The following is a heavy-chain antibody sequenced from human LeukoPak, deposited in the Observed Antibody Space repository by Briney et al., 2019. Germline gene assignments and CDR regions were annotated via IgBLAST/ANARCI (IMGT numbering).Heavy chain of an antibody. D-gene: IGHD6-13*01. V-gene: IGHV5-51*01. CDR3: ARAIAAAGENWFDP. J-gene: IGHJ5*02. CDR2: IYPGDSDT. Sequence: GESLKISCKGSGYSFSRYWIGWVRQMPGKGLEWMGIIYPGDSDTRYSPSFQGQVTISADKSISTAYLQWSSLKASDTAMYYCARAIAAAGENWFDPWGQGTLVTVSS. CDR1: GYSFSRYW.